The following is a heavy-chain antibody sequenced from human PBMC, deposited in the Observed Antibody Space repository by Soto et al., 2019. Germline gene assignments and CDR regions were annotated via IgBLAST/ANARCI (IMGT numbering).Heavy chain of an antibody. CDR2: IYYSGNT. Sequence: QVQLQESGPGLVKPSQTLSLTCTVSGGSMSSGGYYWNWIRQHPGKGLEWIGYIYYSGNTYYNPXXXXXXXXXXXXXXXXXXXXXXXXXXXXXXXXXXXXXXXRWGQGTLVTVSS. CDR1: GGSMSSGGYY. J-gene: IGHJ4*02. CDR3: XXXXXR. V-gene: IGHV4-31*01.